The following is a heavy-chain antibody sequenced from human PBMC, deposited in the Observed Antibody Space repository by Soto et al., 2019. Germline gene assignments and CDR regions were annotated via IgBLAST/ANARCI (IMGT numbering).Heavy chain of an antibody. Sequence: LRLSCAASGFTFSSYAMSWVRQAPGKGLEWVSAISGSGGSTYYADSVKGRFTISRDNSKNTLYLQMNSLRAEDTAVYYCAKGYYYDSSGCYPPGGLFDYWGQGTLVTVSS. J-gene: IGHJ4*02. D-gene: IGHD3-22*01. CDR3: AKGYYYDSSGCYPPGGLFDY. CDR2: ISGSGGST. CDR1: GFTFSSYA. V-gene: IGHV3-23*01.